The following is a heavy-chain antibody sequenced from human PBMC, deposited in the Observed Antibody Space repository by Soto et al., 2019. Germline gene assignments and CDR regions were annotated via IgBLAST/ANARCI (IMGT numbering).Heavy chain of an antibody. CDR3: ARDKFCSTTSCYYPLYFDL. J-gene: IGHJ2*01. CDR2: ISTSGST. CDR1: GGSISSYY. D-gene: IGHD2-2*01. V-gene: IGHV4-4*07. Sequence: QVQLQESGPGLVKPSETLSLTCTVSGGSISSYYWSWIRQPAGKGLEWIGRISTSGSTNYNPSLKSRITMSVDTSKNQFSLKLSSVTAADTAVFYCARDKFCSTTSCYYPLYFDLWCRGTLVTVSS.